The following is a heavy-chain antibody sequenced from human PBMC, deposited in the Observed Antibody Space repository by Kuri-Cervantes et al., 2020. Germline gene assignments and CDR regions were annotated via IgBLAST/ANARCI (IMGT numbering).Heavy chain of an antibody. V-gene: IGHV2-5*02. CDR3: AHSADYYGSGSYSGNWYDP. CDR1: GFSLRTSGVG. D-gene: IGHD3-10*01. J-gene: IGHJ5*02. CDR2: IYWDDDK. Sequence: SGPTLVKPTQTLTLTCTFSGFSLRTSGVGVGRIRQPPGKALEWLALIYWDDDKRYSPSLKSRLTITKDTSKNQVVLTMTNMDPVDTATYYCAHSADYYGSGSYSGNWYDPWGQGTLVTVSS.